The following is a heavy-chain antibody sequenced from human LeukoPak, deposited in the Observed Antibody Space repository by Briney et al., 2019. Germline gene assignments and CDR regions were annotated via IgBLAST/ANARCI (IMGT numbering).Heavy chain of an antibody. J-gene: IGHJ6*02. CDR2: ISYDGSNK. CDR3: ARAANVWHYYYYGMDV. Sequence: PGGSLRLPCPPSGFTFSRYSMHWARHAPREGLEGGAVISYDGSNKYYADSVKGRFTISRDNSKNTLYLQMNSLRAEDTAVYYCARAANVWHYYYYGMDVWGQGTTVTVSS. CDR1: GFTFSRYS. V-gene: IGHV3-30-3*01. D-gene: IGHD2-21*01.